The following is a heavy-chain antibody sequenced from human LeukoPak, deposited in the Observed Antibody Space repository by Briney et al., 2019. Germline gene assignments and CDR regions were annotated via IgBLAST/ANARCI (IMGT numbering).Heavy chain of an antibody. CDR3: ARADSDVGSLDY. V-gene: IGHV3-21*01. CDR1: GFAFSSYS. D-gene: IGHD2-21*02. Sequence: GGSLRLSCAASGFAFSSYSMDWVRQAPAKGLEWVSSIIKTSVHIYYADSVRGRFTISRDNAKNSLYLQMNNLRAEDTALYYCARADSDVGSLDYWGQGNLVTVSS. J-gene: IGHJ4*02. CDR2: IIKTSVHI.